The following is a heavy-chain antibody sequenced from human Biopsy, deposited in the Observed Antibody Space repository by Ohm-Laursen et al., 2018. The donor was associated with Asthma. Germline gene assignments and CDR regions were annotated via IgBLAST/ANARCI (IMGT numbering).Heavy chain of an antibody. CDR1: GYTFTGYY. J-gene: IGHJ4*02. CDR3: AIVGYSSGWDFFDY. V-gene: IGHV1-2*06. Sequence: ASVKVSCKASGYTFTGYYMHWVRQAPGQGLEWMGRINPNSGGTNYAQKFQGRVTMTRDTSISTAYMELSRLRSDDTAVYYCAIVGYSSGWDFFDYWGQGTMVTVSA. CDR2: INPNSGGT. D-gene: IGHD6-19*01.